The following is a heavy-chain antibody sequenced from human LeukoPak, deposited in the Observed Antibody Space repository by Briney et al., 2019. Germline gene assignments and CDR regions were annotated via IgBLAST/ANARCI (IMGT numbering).Heavy chain of an antibody. CDR1: GFTSSDYA. Sequence: GTSLRLSCAASGFTSSDYAMAWVRQAPGKGLGWVSIISTSGSGGATYYADSMKGRFTISRDSPKNTLYLQMNSLRAEDTAVYYCARAPGSLVSVAGRPYYFDFWGQGTLVTVSS. V-gene: IGHV3-23*01. CDR3: ARAPGSLVSVAGRPYYFDF. D-gene: IGHD6-6*01. J-gene: IGHJ4*02. CDR2: ISTSGSGGAT.